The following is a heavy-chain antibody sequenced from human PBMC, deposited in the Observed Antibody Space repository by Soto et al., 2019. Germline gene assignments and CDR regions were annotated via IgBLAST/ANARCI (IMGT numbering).Heavy chain of an antibody. CDR2: IYYSGST. V-gene: IGHV4-59*12. D-gene: IGHD4-17*01. CDR3: ARESTVVNSYAMDV. J-gene: IGHJ6*02. CDR1: GGSISSYY. Sequence: PSETLSLTCTVSGGSISSYYWSWIRQPPGKGLEWIGYIYYSGSTNYNPSPKSRVTISVDTSKNQFSLKLSSVTSADTAVYYCARESTVVNSYAMDVWGQGTTVTVSS.